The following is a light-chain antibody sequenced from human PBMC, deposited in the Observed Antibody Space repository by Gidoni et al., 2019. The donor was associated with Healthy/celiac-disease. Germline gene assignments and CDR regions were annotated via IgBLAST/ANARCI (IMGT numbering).Light chain of an antibody. CDR2: GAS. CDR3: QQYGSSLLT. J-gene: IGKJ4*01. V-gene: IGKV3-20*01. Sequence: DSASTQSPGTLSLSPGERATLSCRASQSVSSSYLAWYQQKPGQAPRLLIYGASSRATGIPDRFSGSGSGTDFTLTISRLEPEDFAVYYCQQYGSSLLTFXGXTKVEIK. CDR1: QSVSSSY.